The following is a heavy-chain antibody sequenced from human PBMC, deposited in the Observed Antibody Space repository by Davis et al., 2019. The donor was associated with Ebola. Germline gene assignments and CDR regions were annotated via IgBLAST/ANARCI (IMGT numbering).Heavy chain of an antibody. CDR3: AKQRGVGAIDYDY. D-gene: IGHD1-26*01. J-gene: IGHJ4*02. V-gene: IGHV3-30*18. Sequence: PGGSLRLSCAASGFTLSTYWMSWVRQAPGKGLEWVAVISYDGNNRYYADSVKGRFTFSRDNSKNTLYLQMNSLRADDTAVYYCAKQRGVGAIDYDYWGRGTVVTVSS. CDR1: GFTLSTYW. CDR2: ISYDGNNR.